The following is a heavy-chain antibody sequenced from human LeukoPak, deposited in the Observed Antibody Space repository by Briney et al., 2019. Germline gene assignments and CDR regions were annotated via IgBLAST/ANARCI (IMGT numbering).Heavy chain of an antibody. V-gene: IGHV3-21*01. Sequence: PGGSLRLSCAASGFTFSSYSMNWVRQAPGKGLEWVSSISSSSSYIYYADSVKGRFTVSRDNAKNSLYLQMNSLRAEDTAVYYCARGGGLSYDYYFDYWGQGTLVTVSS. D-gene: IGHD2-8*02. CDR2: ISSSSSYI. J-gene: IGHJ4*02. CDR3: ARGGGLSYDYYFDY. CDR1: GFTFSSYS.